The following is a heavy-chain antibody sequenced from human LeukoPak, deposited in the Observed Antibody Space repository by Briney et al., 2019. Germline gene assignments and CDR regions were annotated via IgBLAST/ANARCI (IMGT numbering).Heavy chain of an antibody. J-gene: IGHJ6*02. CDR3: ARVGGSNLYYYGMDV. Sequence: ASVKVSCKASGYTFTNYGISWVRQAPGQGLEWMGWISTYNGNTDYTQNLQDRVTITTDTSTSTAYMELRSLRSDDTAVYYCARVGGSNLYYYGMDVWGRGTTVTVSS. CDR2: ISTYNGNT. CDR1: GYTFTNYG. D-gene: IGHD3-16*01. V-gene: IGHV1-18*01.